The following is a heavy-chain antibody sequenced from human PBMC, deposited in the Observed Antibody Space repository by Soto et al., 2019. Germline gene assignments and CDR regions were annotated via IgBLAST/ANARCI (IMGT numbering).Heavy chain of an antibody. V-gene: IGHV3-7*01. J-gene: IGHJ6*02. CDR1: GFTFSNYW. Sequence: PGGSLRLSCAASGFTFSNYWMNWVRQAPGKGLEWVANIKQDGSEKYFVDSVKGRFTISRDNAKNSLYLQMNSLRAEDTAVYYCARDLGRTAAGYYYYYAMDVRGQGTTVTVSS. CDR3: ARDLGRTAAGYYYYYAMDV. D-gene: IGHD2-2*01. CDR2: IKQDGSEK.